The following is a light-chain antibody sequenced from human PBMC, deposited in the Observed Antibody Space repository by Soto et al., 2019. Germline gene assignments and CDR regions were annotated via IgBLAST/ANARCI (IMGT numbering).Light chain of an antibody. J-gene: IGLJ2*01. CDR1: SSNIGSNY. CDR2: RNN. V-gene: IGLV1-47*01. Sequence: QSVLTQPPSASGTPGQRVTISCSGSSSNIGSNYVYWYQQLPGTAPKLLIYRNNQRPSGVPDRFSGSKSGTSASLAISGLRSEDEADYYCAAWYDSQGGVFGGGTKLTVL. CDR3: AAWYDSQGGV.